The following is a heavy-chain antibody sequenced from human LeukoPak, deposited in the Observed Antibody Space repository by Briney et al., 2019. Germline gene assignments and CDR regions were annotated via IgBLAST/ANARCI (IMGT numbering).Heavy chain of an antibody. CDR3: ARDMGRFFGDYAPYDYYYYYMDV. Sequence: GASVKVSCKASGYTFTSYAMNWVRQAPGQGLEWMGWINTNTGNPTYAQGFTGRFVFSLDTSVSTAYLQISSLKAEDTAVYYCARDMGRFFGDYAPYDYYYYYMDVWGKGTTVTVSS. J-gene: IGHJ6*03. CDR1: GYTFTSYA. CDR2: INTNTGNP. D-gene: IGHD4-17*01. V-gene: IGHV7-4-1*02.